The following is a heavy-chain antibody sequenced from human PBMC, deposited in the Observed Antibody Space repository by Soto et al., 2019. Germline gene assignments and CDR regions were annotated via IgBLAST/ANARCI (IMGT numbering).Heavy chain of an antibody. CDR1: GGSISYNSYY. J-gene: IGHJ5*02. V-gene: IGHV4-39*02. D-gene: IGHD2-2*01. CDR2: IFYTGTT. CDR3: ARLVVVAPVANA. Sequence: SETLSLTCSVSGGSISYNSYYWGRIRQPPGKGLEWVGGIFYTGTTYYSPSLKDRVTISVDTSKNSFSLNLTSVTAADTAVYFCARLVVVAPVANAWGQGTLVTVSS.